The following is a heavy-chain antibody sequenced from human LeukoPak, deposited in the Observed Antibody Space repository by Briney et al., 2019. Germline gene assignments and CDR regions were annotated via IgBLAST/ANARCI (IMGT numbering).Heavy chain of an antibody. CDR2: IYYSGST. D-gene: IGHD5-18*01. CDR3: ARTRIQLWFFDY. J-gene: IGHJ4*02. V-gene: IGHV4-39*01. CDR1: GGSVTGGGYY. Sequence: PSETLSLTCSVSGGSVTGGGYYWSWIRQPPGKGLEWIGSIYYSGSTYYNPPLKSRVTISVDTSKNQFSLKLSSVTAADTAVYYCARTRIQLWFFDYWGQGTLVTVSS.